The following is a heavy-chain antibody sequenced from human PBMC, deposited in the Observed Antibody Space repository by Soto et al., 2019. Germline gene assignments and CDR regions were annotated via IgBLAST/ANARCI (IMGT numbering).Heavy chain of an antibody. CDR1: GFTFTSSA. CDR3: AAASVSETRYYYYGMDV. CDR2: IVVGSGNT. J-gene: IGHJ6*02. Sequence: SVKVSCKASGFTFTSSAVQWVRQARGQRLEWIGWIVVGSGNTNYAQKFQERVTITRDMSTSTAYMELSSLRSEDTAVYYCAAASVSETRYYYYGMDVWGQGTTVTVSS. D-gene: IGHD3-10*01. V-gene: IGHV1-58*01.